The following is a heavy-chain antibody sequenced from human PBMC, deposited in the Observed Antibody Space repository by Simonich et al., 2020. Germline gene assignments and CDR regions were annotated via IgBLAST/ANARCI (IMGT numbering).Heavy chain of an antibody. D-gene: IGHD7-27*01. CDR2: IKSGGCST. Sequence: EVQLVESGGGLVQPGGSLRLSCAASGFTFSSYWMNWVRQAPGKGRGWVAGIKSGGCSTSYADSVKGRFTISRDNAKNTLYLQMNSLRAEDTAVYYCAREAGDLWYFDLWGRGTLVTVSS. CDR1: GFTFSSYW. J-gene: IGHJ2*01. V-gene: IGHV3-74*01. CDR3: AREAGDLWYFDL.